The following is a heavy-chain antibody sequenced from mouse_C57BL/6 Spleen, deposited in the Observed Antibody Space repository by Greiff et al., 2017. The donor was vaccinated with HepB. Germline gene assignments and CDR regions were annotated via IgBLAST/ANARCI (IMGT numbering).Heavy chain of an antibody. V-gene: IGHV5-17*01. J-gene: IGHJ1*03. CDR3: ARRDGKNWYFGV. D-gene: IGHD2-3*01. CDR2: ISSGSSTN. Sequence: EVQLVESGGGLVKPGGSLKLSCAASGFTFSDYGMHWVRQAPEKGLEWVAYISSGSSTNYYADTVKGRFTISRDNAKNTLFLQMTSLTSEDTAMYYCARRDGKNWYFGVWGTGTTVTVAS. CDR1: GFTFSDYG.